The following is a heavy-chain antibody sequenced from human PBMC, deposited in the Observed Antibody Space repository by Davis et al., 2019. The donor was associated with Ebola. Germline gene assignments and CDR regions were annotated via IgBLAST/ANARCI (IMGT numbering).Heavy chain of an antibody. J-gene: IGHJ6*02. Sequence: GESLKISCVASGFPFSAYGMHWVRQATGKGLEWVSAIGTAGDTYYPGSVKGRFTISRENAKKSLYLQMNSLGAGDTAVYYCARGVAGRVRGVPWAMDVWGQGTTVTVSS. CDR1: GFPFSAYG. V-gene: IGHV3-13*01. CDR3: ARGVAGRVRGVPWAMDV. CDR2: IGTAGDT. D-gene: IGHD3-10*01.